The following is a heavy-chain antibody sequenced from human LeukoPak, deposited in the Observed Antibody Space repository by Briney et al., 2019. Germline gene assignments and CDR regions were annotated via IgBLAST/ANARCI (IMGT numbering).Heavy chain of an antibody. Sequence: PGGSLRLSCAASGFTFSSYSMNWVRQAPGKGLEWVSYISSSSSTIYYADSVKGRFTISRDNSKNTLYLQMNSLRAEDTAVYYCAKDALLWFGEGLGSFDYWGQGTLVTVSS. CDR2: ISSSSSTI. D-gene: IGHD3-10*01. CDR1: GFTFSSYS. CDR3: AKDALLWFGEGLGSFDY. J-gene: IGHJ4*02. V-gene: IGHV3-48*01.